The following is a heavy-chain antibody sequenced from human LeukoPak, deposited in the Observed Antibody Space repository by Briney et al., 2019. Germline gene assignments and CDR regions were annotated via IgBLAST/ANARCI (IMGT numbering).Heavy chain of an antibody. V-gene: IGHV4-59*11. J-gene: IGHJ4*02. Sequence: KPSETLSLTCTVSGGSISSHYWSWIRQPPGKGLEWIGYIYYSGSTNYNPSLKSRVTISVDTSKNQFSLKLSSVTAADTAVYYCARDPRDGYSYYFDYWGQGTLVTVSS. CDR1: GGSISSHY. CDR3: ARDPRDGYSYYFDY. CDR2: IYYSGST. D-gene: IGHD5-24*01.